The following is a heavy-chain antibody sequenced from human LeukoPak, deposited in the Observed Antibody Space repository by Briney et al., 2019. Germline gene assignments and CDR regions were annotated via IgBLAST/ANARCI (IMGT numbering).Heavy chain of an antibody. Sequence: SETLSLTCAVCGGSFSGYYWSWIRQPPGKGLEWIGEINHSGSTNYNPSLKSRVTISVDTSKNQFSLKLSSVTAADTAVYYCARQGGWFPSLHNWFDPWGQGTLVTVSS. CDR3: ARQGGWFPSLHNWFDP. V-gene: IGHV4-34*01. D-gene: IGHD2-15*01. CDR1: GGSFSGYY. J-gene: IGHJ5*02. CDR2: INHSGST.